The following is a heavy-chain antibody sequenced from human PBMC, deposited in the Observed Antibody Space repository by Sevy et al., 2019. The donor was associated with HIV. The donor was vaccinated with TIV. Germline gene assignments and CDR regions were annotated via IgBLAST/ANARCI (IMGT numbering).Heavy chain of an antibody. V-gene: IGHV3-23*01. CDR3: AKEGTTMVRGVIIKPDNWFDP. Sequence: GGSLRLSCAASGFTFSSYAMSWVRQAPGKGLEWVSAISGSGGSTYYADSVKGRFTISRDNSKNTLYLQMNSLRAGDTAVYYCAKEGTTMVRGVIIKPDNWFDPWGQGTLVTVSS. CDR2: ISGSGGST. D-gene: IGHD3-10*01. J-gene: IGHJ5*02. CDR1: GFTFSSYA.